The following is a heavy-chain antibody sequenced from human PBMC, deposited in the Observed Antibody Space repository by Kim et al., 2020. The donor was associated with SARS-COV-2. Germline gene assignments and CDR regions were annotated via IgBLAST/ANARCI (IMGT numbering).Heavy chain of an antibody. CDR3: ARTVVLRPNAVGWPRYFDL. V-gene: IGHV3-30-3*01. CDR1: GFTFSSYA. D-gene: IGHD2-21*01. J-gene: IGHJ2*01. CDR2: ISYDGSNK. Sequence: GGSLRLSCAASGFTFSSYAMHWVRQAPGKGLEWVALISYDGSNKYNADSVKGRFTISRDNSKNTLYLQMNSLRAEDTAVYYCARTVVLRPNAVGWPRYFDLWGRGTLVTVSS.